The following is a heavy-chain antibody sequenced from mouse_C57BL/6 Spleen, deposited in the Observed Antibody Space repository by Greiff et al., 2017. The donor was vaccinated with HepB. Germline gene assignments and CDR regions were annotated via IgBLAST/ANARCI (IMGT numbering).Heavy chain of an antibody. CDR1: GYTFTSYW. Sequence: QVQLQQPGAELVMPGASVKLSCKASGYTFTSYWMHWVKQRPGQGLEWIGEIDPSDSYTNYNQKFKGKSTLTVDKSSSTAYMQLSSLTSEDSAVYYWARFGDSSGYGYFDYWGQGTTLTVSS. CDR2: IDPSDSYT. V-gene: IGHV1-69*01. J-gene: IGHJ2*01. D-gene: IGHD3-2*02. CDR3: ARFGDSSGYGYFDY.